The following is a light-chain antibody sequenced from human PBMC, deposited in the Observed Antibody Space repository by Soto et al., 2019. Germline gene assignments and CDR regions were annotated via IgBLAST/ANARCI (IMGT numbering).Light chain of an antibody. CDR3: QQYGGSGT. CDR1: QSVSNNY. V-gene: IGKV3-20*01. Sequence: VLSLSLGTLTLSPGESATLSCRASQSVSNNYLAWYQQKPGQAPRLLIYGASNRATGIPDRFSGSGSGTDFTLTISRLEPEDFAVYYCQQYGGSGTLGQGGVVDIK. J-gene: IGKJ1*01. CDR2: GAS.